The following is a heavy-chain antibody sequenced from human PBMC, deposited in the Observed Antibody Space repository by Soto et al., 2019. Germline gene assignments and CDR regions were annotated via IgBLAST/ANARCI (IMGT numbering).Heavy chain of an antibody. CDR2: IYTSGST. CDR1: GGSISSYY. D-gene: IGHD2-2*01. V-gene: IGHV4-4*07. Sequence: QVQLQESGPGLLKPSATLSLTCTVSGGSISSYYWSWIRQPAGKGLEWIGRIYTSGSTNYNPSLKSRVTMSVDTSKNHFSLKLSSVTDADTAVYYCARVLVPAARDYWGQGTLLTVSS. J-gene: IGHJ4*02. CDR3: ARVLVPAARDY.